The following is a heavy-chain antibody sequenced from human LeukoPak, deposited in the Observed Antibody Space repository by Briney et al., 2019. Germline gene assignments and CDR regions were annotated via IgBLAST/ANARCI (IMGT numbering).Heavy chain of an antibody. CDR2: IIPIFGTA. V-gene: IGHV1-69*05. Sequence: SSVKVSCKASGDTFSSYAISWVRQAPGQGLEWMGGIIPIFGTANYAQKFQGRVTITTDESTSTAYMELSSLRSEDTAVYYCARVGSFVFGYSYGSSAFDIWGQGTMVTVSS. CDR3: ARVGSFVFGYSYGSSAFDI. J-gene: IGHJ3*02. D-gene: IGHD5-18*01. CDR1: GDTFSSYA.